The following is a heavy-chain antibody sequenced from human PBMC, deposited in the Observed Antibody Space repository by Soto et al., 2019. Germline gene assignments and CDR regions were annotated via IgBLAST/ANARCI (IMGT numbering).Heavy chain of an antibody. V-gene: IGHV3-23*01. D-gene: IGHD3-16*01. CDR2: ITPGDPAT. CDR3: AQDRGGEFSSYRYFDY. CDR1: RFGFSSYA. Sequence: PGGSLRHYCAASRFGFSSYAKLWVLQSQGKRLEWVSSITPGDPATNYRHSVKGRFTISRDNPKKTLYLETKSLRVEDTAIYFCAQDRGGEFSSYRYFDYWGKGT. J-gene: IGHJ4*02.